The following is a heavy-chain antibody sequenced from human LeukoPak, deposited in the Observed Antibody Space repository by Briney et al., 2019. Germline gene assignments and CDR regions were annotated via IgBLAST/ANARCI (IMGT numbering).Heavy chain of an antibody. CDR2: VKSDGITT. V-gene: IGHV3-74*01. D-gene: IGHD2-8*01. CDR3: ARVADGRGAFDI. Sequence: GGSLRLSCAASGSTFSRYWMHWVRQVPGKGLVWVSLVKSDGITTIYADSVKGRFTISRENAKNSLYLQMNSLRAGDTAVYYCARVADGRGAFDIWGQGTMVTVSS. J-gene: IGHJ3*02. CDR1: GSTFSRYW.